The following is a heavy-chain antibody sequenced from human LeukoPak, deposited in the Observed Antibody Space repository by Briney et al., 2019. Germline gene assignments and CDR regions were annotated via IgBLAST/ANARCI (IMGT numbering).Heavy chain of an antibody. CDR1: GYTFTDYY. V-gene: IGHV1-2*02. D-gene: IGHD3-10*01. CDR2: INPNSGGT. Sequence: GASVKVSCKASGYTFTDYYIHWVRQAPGQGLEWMGWINPNSGGTNYAQKFQGTVSMTRDTSITTAYMGLSRLRSDDTAVYYCARGIVYYRFDYWGQGTLVTVSS. CDR3: ARGIVYYRFDY. J-gene: IGHJ4*02.